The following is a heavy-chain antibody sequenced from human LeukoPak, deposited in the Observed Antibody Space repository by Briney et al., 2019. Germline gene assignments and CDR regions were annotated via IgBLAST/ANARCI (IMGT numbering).Heavy chain of an antibody. CDR2: IIGDGGST. Sequence: PGGCLRLSCAASGFTFDDYAMHWVRHAPGKGREWVSLIIGDGGSTYYADSVKGRFTISRDNSKNSLYLQMNSLRTEDTALYYCAKDRDWSGYYRYYYMDVWGKGTTVTVSS. D-gene: IGHD3-3*01. CDR3: AKDRDWSGYYRYYYMDV. J-gene: IGHJ6*03. V-gene: IGHV3-43*02. CDR1: GFTFDDYA.